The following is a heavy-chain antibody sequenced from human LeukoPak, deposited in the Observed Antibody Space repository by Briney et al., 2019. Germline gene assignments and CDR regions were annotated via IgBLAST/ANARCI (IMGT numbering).Heavy chain of an antibody. D-gene: IGHD3-22*01. V-gene: IGHV1-18*01. J-gene: IGHJ4*02. CDR2: ISVYSDDT. CDR1: GYTFTNYA. CDR3: AGEGDSSDYFFRPDY. Sequence: ASVKVSCKASGYTFTNYAISWVRQAPRQGLGWMGWISVYSDDTKSAQNLQGRITMTTDTSTSTAYMELRSLRSDDTAVYYCAGEGDSSDYFFRPDYWGQGTLVTVSS.